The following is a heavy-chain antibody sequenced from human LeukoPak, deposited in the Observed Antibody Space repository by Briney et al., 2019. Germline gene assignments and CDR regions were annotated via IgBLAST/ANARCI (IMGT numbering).Heavy chain of an antibody. CDR1: GFTFSTYY. Sequence: GGSLRLSCAASGFTFSTYYMSWVRQAPGKGLEWVANIKQDGSEKYYVDSVKGRFTISGDKAKNSLYLQMNSLRVEDTAVYYCARDYKYAFDNWGQGTLVTVSS. J-gene: IGHJ4*02. CDR3: ARDYKYAFDN. D-gene: IGHD5-24*01. CDR2: IKQDGSEK. V-gene: IGHV3-7*01.